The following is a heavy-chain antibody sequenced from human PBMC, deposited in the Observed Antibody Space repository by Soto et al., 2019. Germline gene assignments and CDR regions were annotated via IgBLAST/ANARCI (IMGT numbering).Heavy chain of an antibody. V-gene: IGHV4-59*08. D-gene: IGHD3-9*01. CDR3: ARSTLRYFDWLPRDGSDYSYYGMDV. CDR1: GGSISSYY. CDR2: IYYSGST. J-gene: IGHJ6*02. Sequence: PSQTLSLTCTVSGGSISSYYWSWLRQPPGKGLEWIGYIYYSGSTNYNPSLKSRVTISVDTSKNQFSLKLSSVTAADTAVYYCARSTLRYFDWLPRDGSDYSYYGMDVWGQGTTVTVSS.